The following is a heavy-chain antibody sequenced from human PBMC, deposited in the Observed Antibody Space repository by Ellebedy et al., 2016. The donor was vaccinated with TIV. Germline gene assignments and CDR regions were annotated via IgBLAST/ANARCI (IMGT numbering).Heavy chain of an antibody. J-gene: IGHJ3*02. D-gene: IGHD5-24*01. CDR2: ISYSGST. V-gene: IGHV4-39*01. Sequence: SETLSLTXTVSGGSISGRNFYWGWIRQPPGKGLEWIGSISYSGSTYYSPSLKSRVSTSVTPSKSQFSLKLSSVTATDTAVYYCVRGVTGYNMDAFDIWGQGTMVTVSS. CDR1: GGSISGRNFY. CDR3: VRGVTGYNMDAFDI.